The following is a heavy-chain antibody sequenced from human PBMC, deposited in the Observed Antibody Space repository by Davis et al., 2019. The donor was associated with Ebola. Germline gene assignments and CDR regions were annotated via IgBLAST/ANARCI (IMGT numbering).Heavy chain of an antibody. CDR2: VWSDRDHT. Sequence: SPNIPREAPGFRLKDYGMHRVRQVPGEGMEWLAVVWSDRDHTDYADSVKGRFTIPRDNSEKTVSLQINSLRAEDKAVYYSARHQEQYCSGGSCFSTVEHAMYVWGHGTAVTVSS. J-gene: IGHJ6*02. V-gene: IGHV3-33*01. CDR3: ARHQEQYCSGGSCFSTVEHAMYV. D-gene: IGHD2-15*01. CDR1: GFRLKDYG.